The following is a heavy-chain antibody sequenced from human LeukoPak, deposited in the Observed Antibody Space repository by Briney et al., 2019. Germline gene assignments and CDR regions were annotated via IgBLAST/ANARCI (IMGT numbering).Heavy chain of an antibody. J-gene: IGHJ3*02. CDR3: ARDVIVVVTADAFDI. CDR2: INTSGGAT. V-gene: IGHV1-46*01. Sequence: GTSVKVSCKASGYTFTSYYLHWVRQAPGQGLEWMGIINTSGGATQYAQKFQGRVTMTRDTSTSTVYMDLSSLRSEDTAVYYCARDVIVVVTADAFDIWGQGTMATVSS. D-gene: IGHD2-21*02. CDR1: GYTFTSYY.